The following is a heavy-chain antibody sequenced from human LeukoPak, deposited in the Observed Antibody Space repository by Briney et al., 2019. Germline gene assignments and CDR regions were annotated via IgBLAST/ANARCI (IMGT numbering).Heavy chain of an antibody. CDR3: ARDQDYGSGSYGYYGMDV. CDR1: GDSISSGGYC. D-gene: IGHD3-10*01. Sequence: SETLSLTCTVSGDSISSGGYCWSWIRQPPGKGLEWIGYIYHSGNTYYNPSLKSRVTISVDRSKNQFSLKLSSVTAADTAVYYCARDQDYGSGSYGYYGMDVWGQGTTVTVSS. J-gene: IGHJ6*02. V-gene: IGHV4-30-2*01. CDR2: IYHSGNT.